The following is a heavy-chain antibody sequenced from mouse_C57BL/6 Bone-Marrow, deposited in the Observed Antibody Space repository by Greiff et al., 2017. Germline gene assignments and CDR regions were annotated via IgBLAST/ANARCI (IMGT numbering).Heavy chain of an antibody. CDR1: GFTFSDSG. Sequence: EVKVVESGGGVVKPGGSLKLSCAASGFTFSDSGMHWVRQAPEKGLEWVAYISSGSSTIYYADTVKGRFTISRDNAKNTLFLQMTSLRSEDTAMYYCARLNWVYAMDYWGQGTSVTVSS. V-gene: IGHV5-17*01. CDR3: ARLNWVYAMDY. J-gene: IGHJ4*01. D-gene: IGHD4-1*01. CDR2: ISSGSSTI.